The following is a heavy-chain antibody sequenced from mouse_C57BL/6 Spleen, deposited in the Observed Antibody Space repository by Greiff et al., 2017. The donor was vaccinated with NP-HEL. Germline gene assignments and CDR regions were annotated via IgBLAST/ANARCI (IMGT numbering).Heavy chain of an antibody. CDR2: IDPSDSET. V-gene: IGHV1-52*01. D-gene: IGHD1-1*01. CDR3: ARQGDYGSSCFDY. Sequence: QVQLQQPGAELVRPGSSVKLSCKASGYTFTSYWMHWVKQRPIQGLEWIGNIDPSDSETHYNQKFKDKATLTVDKSSSTAYMQLSSLTSEDSAVYYCARQGDYGSSCFDYWGQGTTLTVSS. J-gene: IGHJ2*01. CDR1: GYTFTSYW.